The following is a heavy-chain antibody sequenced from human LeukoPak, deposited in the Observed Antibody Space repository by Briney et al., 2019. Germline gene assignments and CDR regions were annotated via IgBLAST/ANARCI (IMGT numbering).Heavy chain of an antibody. CDR1: GFTFSTYA. CDR2: IRPDGDRT. Sequence: GGSRSPASAASGFTFSTYAITWVRQGPGKGLEWVSAIRPDGDRTYYANSVRGRFTISRDNSKDTVYLQINGLRVEDTAVYYCAREQSGTRVTSNVNSGGQEPRVTVSS. D-gene: IGHD5-12*01. J-gene: IGHJ4*02. V-gene: IGHV3-23*01. CDR3: AREQSGTRVTSNVNS.